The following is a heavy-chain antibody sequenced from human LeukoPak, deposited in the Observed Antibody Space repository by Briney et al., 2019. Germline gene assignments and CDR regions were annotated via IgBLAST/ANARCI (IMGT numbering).Heavy chain of an antibody. V-gene: IGHV4-34*01. D-gene: IGHD3-10*01. J-gene: IGHJ6*03. CDR1: GGSFSGYY. CDR2: INHSGSI. CDR3: ARGLVGHYMDV. Sequence: SETLSLTCAVYGGSFSGYYWSWIRQPPGKGLEWIGEINHSGSINYNPSLKSRVTISVDTSKNQFSLKLSSVTAADTAVYYCARGLVGHYMDVWGKGTTVTVSS.